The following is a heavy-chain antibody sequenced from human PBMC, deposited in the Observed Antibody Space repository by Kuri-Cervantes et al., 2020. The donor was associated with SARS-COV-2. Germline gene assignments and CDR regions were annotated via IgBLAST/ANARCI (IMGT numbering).Heavy chain of an antibody. J-gene: IGHJ6*03. V-gene: IGHV4-30-2*01. CDR3: ARVSGDSRFSYYMDV. Sequence: SCAVSGGSISSGNFYWSWIRQPPGKGLEWIGYISQSGNTYYNPSPKSRVTISVDRSKNQFSLKVSSVSAADTAVYYCARVSGDSRFSYYMDVWGTGTTVTVSS. D-gene: IGHD7-27*01. CDR1: GGSISSGNFY. CDR2: ISQSGNT.